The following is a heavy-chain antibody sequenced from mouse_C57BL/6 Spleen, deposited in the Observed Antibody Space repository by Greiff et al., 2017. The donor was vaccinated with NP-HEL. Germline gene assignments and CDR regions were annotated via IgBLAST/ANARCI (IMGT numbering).Heavy chain of an antibody. CDR2: IYPGSGST. CDR1: GYTFTSYW. CDR3: ARLEEDGGWYFDV. V-gene: IGHV1-55*01. J-gene: IGHJ1*03. Sequence: VKLQQSGAELVKPGASVKMSCKASGYTFTSYWITWVKQRPGQGLEWIGDIYPGSGSTNYNEKFKSKATLTVDTSSSTAYMQLSSLTSEDSAVYYCARLEEDGGWYFDVWGTGTTVTVSS.